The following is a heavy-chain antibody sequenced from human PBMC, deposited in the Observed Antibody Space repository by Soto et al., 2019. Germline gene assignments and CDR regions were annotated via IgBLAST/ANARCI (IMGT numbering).Heavy chain of an antibody. J-gene: IGHJ1*01. Sequence: SETLSLTCAVYGGSFSGYYWSWIRQPPGKGLEWIGEINHSGSTNYNPSLKSRVTISVDTSKNQFSLKLSSVTAADTAVYYCARGRSWFGEIPKYFQHWGQGTLVTVSS. V-gene: IGHV4-34*01. CDR1: GGSFSGYY. CDR2: INHSGST. D-gene: IGHD3-10*01. CDR3: ARGRSWFGEIPKYFQH.